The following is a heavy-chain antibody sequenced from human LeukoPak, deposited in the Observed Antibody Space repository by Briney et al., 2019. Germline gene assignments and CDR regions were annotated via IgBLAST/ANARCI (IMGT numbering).Heavy chain of an antibody. CDR2: IRYDGSNK. J-gene: IGHJ4*02. CDR1: GFTFSSYG. D-gene: IGHD3-10*01. Sequence: PGGSLRLSCAASGFTFSSYGMHWVRQAPGKGLEWVAFIRYDGSNKYYADSVKGRFTISRDNSKNTLYLQMNSLRAEDTAVYYCARGWAVREPFDYWGQGTLVTVSS. V-gene: IGHV3-30*02. CDR3: ARGWAVREPFDY.